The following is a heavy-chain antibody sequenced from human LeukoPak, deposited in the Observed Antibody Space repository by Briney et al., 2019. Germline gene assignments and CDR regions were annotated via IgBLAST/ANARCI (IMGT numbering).Heavy chain of an antibody. V-gene: IGHV1-46*01. Sequence: ASVKVSCKASGYTFTSYYMHWVRQAPGQGLEWMGITNPSGGSTSYAQKFQGRVTMTRDTSTSTVYMGLSSLRSEDTAVYYCARPGNRFVILDAFDIWGQGTMVTVSS. CDR1: GYTFTSYY. CDR3: ARPGNRFVILDAFDI. J-gene: IGHJ3*02. D-gene: IGHD1-14*01. CDR2: TNPSGGST.